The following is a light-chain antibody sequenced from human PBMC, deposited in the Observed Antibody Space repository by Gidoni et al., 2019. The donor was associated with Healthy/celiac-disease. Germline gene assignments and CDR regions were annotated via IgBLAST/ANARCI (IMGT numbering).Light chain of an antibody. CDR2: EVS. CDR3: SSYTSSSPCV. CDR1: SSDVGGYNY. J-gene: IGLJ1*01. V-gene: IGLV2-14*01. Sequence: QSALTQPASVSGSPGQSLTISCTGTSSDVGGYNYVSWYQQHPGKAPKLMIYEVSNRPSGVSNRFSGSKSGNTASLTISGLQAEDEADYYCSSYTSSSPCVFGTGTKVTV.